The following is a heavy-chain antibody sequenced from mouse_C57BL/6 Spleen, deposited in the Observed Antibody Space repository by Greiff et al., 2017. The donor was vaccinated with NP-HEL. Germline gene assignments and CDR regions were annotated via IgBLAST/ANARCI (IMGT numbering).Heavy chain of an antibody. Sequence: EVKLQESGPGLVKPSQSLSLTCSVTGYSITSGYYWNWIRQFPGNKLEWMGYISYDGSNNYNPSLKNRISITRDTSKNQFFLKLNSVTTEDTATYYCARGGAEDYYAMDYWGQGTSVTVSS. CDR3: ARGGAEDYYAMDY. V-gene: IGHV3-6*01. CDR1: GYSITSGYY. J-gene: IGHJ4*01. CDR2: ISYDGSN. D-gene: IGHD6-1*01.